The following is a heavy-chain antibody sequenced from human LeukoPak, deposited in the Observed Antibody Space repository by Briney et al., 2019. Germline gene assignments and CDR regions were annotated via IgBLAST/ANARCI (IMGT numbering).Heavy chain of an antibody. J-gene: IGHJ4*02. D-gene: IGHD3-16*02. V-gene: IGHV3-74*01. CDR3: ARWSRLGELSSDF. CDR1: GFSISSFW. CDR2: IDSYGSTT. Sequence: AGGSLRLSCAASGFSISSFWMHWVRQAPGKGLVWVSRIDSYGSTTSYADSLKGRFTISRDNAKNSLYLQMSSLRAEDTAVYYCARWSRLGELSSDFWGQGTLVSVSS.